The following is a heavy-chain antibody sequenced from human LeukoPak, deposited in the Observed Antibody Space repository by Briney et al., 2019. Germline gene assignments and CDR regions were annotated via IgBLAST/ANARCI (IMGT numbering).Heavy chain of an antibody. CDR3: ARVDSGYAPFDY. CDR1: GGSIRSYY. CDR2: IYYSGST. D-gene: IGHD3-22*01. V-gene: IGHV4-59*01. Sequence: SETLSLTCTVSGGSIRSYYWSWIRQPPRKGLEWIAYIYYSGSTNYNPSLKSRVTISLDTSKNQFSLKLTSVTAADTAVYYCARVDSGYAPFDYWGQGTLVTVSS. J-gene: IGHJ4*02.